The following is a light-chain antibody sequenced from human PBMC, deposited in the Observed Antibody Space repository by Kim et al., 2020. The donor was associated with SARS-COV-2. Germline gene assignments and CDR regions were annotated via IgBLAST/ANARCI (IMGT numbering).Light chain of an antibody. J-gene: IGKJ1*01. CDR2: GAS. CDR3: QLYGSSTEREWT. V-gene: IGKV3-20*01. CDR1: QRVGGGF. Sequence: EQAPRGCGASQRVGGGFLVWDQQTPGQTRRLRFYGASCRATGTRDRLSGSGSGTDFALTSNRLEPEDSGVYYWQLYGSSTEREWTFGQGTKVDIK.